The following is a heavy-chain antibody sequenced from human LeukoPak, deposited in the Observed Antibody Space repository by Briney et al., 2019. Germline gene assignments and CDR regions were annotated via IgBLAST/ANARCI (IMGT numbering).Heavy chain of an antibody. D-gene: IGHD3-16*02. J-gene: IGHJ4*02. CDR3: ARLGELSLPPFDY. CDR1: GGSISSYY. Sequence: SETLSLTCTVSGGSISSYYWSWIRQPPGKGLEWIGYIYYSGSTNYNPSLKSRVTISVDTSKNQFSLKLSSVTAADTAVYYCARLGELSLPPFDYWGQGTLVTVSS. CDR2: IYYSGST. V-gene: IGHV4-59*12.